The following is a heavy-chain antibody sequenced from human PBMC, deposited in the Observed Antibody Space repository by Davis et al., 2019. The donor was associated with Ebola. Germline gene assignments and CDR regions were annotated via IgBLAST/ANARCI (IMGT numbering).Heavy chain of an antibody. CDR2: IKQDGSEK. Sequence: GESLKISCAASGFTFSSYWMSWVRQAPGKGLEWVANIKQDGSEKYYVDSVKGRFTITRDNAKNSLYLQMNSLRAEDTAVYYCARDGAAAGYDWGQGTLVTVSS. D-gene: IGHD6-13*01. CDR3: ARDGAAAGYD. V-gene: IGHV3-7*01. J-gene: IGHJ4*02. CDR1: GFTFSSYW.